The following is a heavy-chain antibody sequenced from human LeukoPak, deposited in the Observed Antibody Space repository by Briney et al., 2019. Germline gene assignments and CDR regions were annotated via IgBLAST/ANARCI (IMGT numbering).Heavy chain of an antibody. CDR1: GGSISSYY. CDR2: IYYSGST. V-gene: IGHV4-59*01. J-gene: IGHJ4*02. CDR3: AGGVGATLYYFDY. Sequence: PSETLSLTCTVFGGSISSYYWSWIRQPPGKGLEWIGYIYYSGSTNYNPSLKSRVTISVDTSKNQFSLKLSSVTAADTAVYYCAGGVGATLYYFDYWGQGTLVTVSS. D-gene: IGHD1-26*01.